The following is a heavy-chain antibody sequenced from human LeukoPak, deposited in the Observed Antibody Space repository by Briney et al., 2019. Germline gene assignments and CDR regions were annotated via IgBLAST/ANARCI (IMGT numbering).Heavy chain of an antibody. J-gene: IGHJ4*02. D-gene: IGHD3-22*01. V-gene: IGHV4-34*01. Sequence: PSETLSLTCAVYGGSFSGYYWSWIRQPPGKGLEWIGEINHSGSTNYNPSLKSRVTISVDTSKNQFSLKLSSVTAADTAVYYCARAGDSSGYDFDYWGQGTLVTVSS. CDR2: INHSGST. CDR3: ARAGDSSGYDFDY. CDR1: GGSFSGYY.